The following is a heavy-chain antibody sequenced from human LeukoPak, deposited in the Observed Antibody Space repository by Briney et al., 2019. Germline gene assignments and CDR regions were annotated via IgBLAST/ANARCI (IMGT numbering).Heavy chain of an antibody. V-gene: IGHV4-4*02. CDR1: GGSISSSNS. J-gene: IGHJ5*02. CDR3: ARDSEYYYGSGSFNWFDP. Sequence: SETLSLTCAVSGGSISSSNSWSWVRQPPGKGLEWIGEVYHSGSTNYNPSLKSRVTISVDKSKNQFSLKLSSVTAADTAVYYCARDSEYYYGSGSFNWFDPWGQGTLVTVSS. D-gene: IGHD3-10*01. CDR2: VYHSGST.